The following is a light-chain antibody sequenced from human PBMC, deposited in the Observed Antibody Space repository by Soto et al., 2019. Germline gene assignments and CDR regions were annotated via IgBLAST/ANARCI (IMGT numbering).Light chain of an antibody. J-gene: IGKJ4*01. Sequence: EIVMTQSPATLSVSPRERATLSCRASQSVNNNLAWYQQKRGQAPRLLIYAASTTATGIPARFSGSGSETEFTLTISSLQSEDFAIYYCQQYNNWPHTFGGGTKVEIK. CDR3: QQYNNWPHT. CDR2: AAS. V-gene: IGKV3-15*01. CDR1: QSVNNN.